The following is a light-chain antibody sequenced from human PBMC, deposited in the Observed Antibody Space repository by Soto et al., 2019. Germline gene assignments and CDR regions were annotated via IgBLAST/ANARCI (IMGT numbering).Light chain of an antibody. CDR3: QQRSSWPLVT. CDR1: QSVSSY. CDR2: DAS. J-gene: IGKJ3*01. V-gene: IGKV3-11*01. Sequence: EIVLTQSPATLSLSPGERVTLSCRASQSVSSYLAWYQQKPGQAPRLLIYDASNRATGIPARFSGSGSVTDFTLTISSLEPEDFAFYYCQQRSSWPLVTFGPGTKVDIK.